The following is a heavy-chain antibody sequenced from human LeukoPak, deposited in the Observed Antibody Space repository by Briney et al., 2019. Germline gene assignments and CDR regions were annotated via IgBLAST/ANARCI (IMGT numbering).Heavy chain of an antibody. CDR1: GFTFSSHW. V-gene: IGHV3-74*01. D-gene: IGHD3-22*01. CDR3: ARADDSGYYVNY. CDR2: INSDGSST. Sequence: GGSLRVSCAASGFTFSSHWMHWVRQAPGKGLVWVSRINSDGSSTSYADAVKGRFTISRDNAKNTLYLQMNSLRAEDTAVYYCARADDSGYYVNYWGQGTLVTVSS. J-gene: IGHJ4*02.